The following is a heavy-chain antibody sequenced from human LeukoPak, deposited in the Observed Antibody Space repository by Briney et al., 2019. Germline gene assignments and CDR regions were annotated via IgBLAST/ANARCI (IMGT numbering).Heavy chain of an antibody. J-gene: IGHJ4*02. CDR3: ARESGYFLDY. Sequence: ASVTVSCKASGGTFNSYAISWVRQAPGQGLEWMGGIIPIFGTANYAQKFQGRVTITADESTSTAYMELSSLRSEDTAVYYCARESGYFLDYWGQGTLVTVSS. V-gene: IGHV1-69*13. CDR1: GGTFNSYA. D-gene: IGHD3-22*01. CDR2: IIPIFGTA.